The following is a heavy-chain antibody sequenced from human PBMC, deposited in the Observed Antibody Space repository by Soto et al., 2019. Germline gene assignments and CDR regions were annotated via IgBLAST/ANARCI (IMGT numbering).Heavy chain of an antibody. CDR3: ARVRWFGAYTSTYCSSTSCPGGWFDP. Sequence: SETLSLTCAVYGGSFSGYYWSWIRQPPGKGLEWIGEINHSGSTNYNPSLKSRVTISVDTSKNQFSLKLSSVTAADTAVYYCARVRWFGAYTSTYCSSTSCPGGWFDPWGQGTLVTVSS. CDR1: GGSFSGYY. D-gene: IGHD2-2*01. CDR2: INHSGST. J-gene: IGHJ5*02. V-gene: IGHV4-34*01.